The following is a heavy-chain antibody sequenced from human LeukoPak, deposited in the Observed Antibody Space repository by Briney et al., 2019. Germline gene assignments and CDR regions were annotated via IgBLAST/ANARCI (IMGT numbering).Heavy chain of an antibody. V-gene: IGHV1-46*01. J-gene: IGHJ4*02. CDR3: ARMEMDPAMVTNYFDY. CDR1: GCTFTSNY. D-gene: IGHD5-18*01. Sequence: ASVKVSCKASGCTFTSNYIHWVRQAPGQGLEWMGVIHPSGGGTNYAPKFQGRVTMTRDTSTTTVFMELSSLTSEDTAIYYCARMEMDPAMVTNYFDYWGQGTLVTVSS. CDR2: IHPSGGGT.